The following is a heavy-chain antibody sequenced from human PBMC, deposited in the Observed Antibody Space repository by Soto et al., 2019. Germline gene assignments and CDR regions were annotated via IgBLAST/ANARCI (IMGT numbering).Heavy chain of an antibody. Sequence: PSETLSLTCAVSGGSISSGGYSWSWIRQPPGKGLEWIGCIYYSGNTYYNPSLKSRFSISVDTSKNQFSLKLSSVTAADTAVYYCARYGIAAAGPPDYWGQGTLVTVSS. CDR3: ARYGIAAAGPPDY. J-gene: IGHJ4*02. CDR2: IYYSGNT. V-gene: IGHV4-30-4*08. D-gene: IGHD6-13*01. CDR1: GGSISSGGYS.